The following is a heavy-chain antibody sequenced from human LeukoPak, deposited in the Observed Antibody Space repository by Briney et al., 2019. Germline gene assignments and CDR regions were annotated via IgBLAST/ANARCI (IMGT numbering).Heavy chain of an antibody. CDR2: ISSSGSTT. D-gene: IGHD3-22*01. CDR3: ARKGVIYYDSSGYPYYFDY. J-gene: IGHJ4*02. Sequence: PGGSLRLSCAASGFTFSDYYMSWIRQAPGKGLEWVSYISSSGSTTYYADSVKGRFTISRDNAKNSLYLQMNSLRAEDTAVYYCARKGVIYYDSSGYPYYFDYWGQGTLVTVSS. V-gene: IGHV3-11*04. CDR1: GFTFSDYY.